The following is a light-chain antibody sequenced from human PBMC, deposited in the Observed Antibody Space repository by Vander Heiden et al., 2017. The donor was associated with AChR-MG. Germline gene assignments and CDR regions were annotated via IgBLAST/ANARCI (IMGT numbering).Light chain of an antibody. J-gene: IGLJ1*01. Sequence: QSALAQPRSVSGPPGQSVTISCTGTSSDVRAYNYVSWYQQHPGRAPRLLISDVNRRPSGVPDRFSGSRSGITASLTISGLQAEDEADYYCCSYAGSYTFVFGTGTKVTVL. CDR1: SSDVRAYNY. V-gene: IGLV2-11*01. CDR3: CSYAGSYTFV. CDR2: DVN.